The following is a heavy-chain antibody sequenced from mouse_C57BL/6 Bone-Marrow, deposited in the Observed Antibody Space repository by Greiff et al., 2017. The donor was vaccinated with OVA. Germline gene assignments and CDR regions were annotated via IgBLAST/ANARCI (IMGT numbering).Heavy chain of an antibody. CDR3: ANYYGSSLDY. CDR1: GYTFTSYT. V-gene: IGHV1-4*01. J-gene: IGHJ4*01. CDR2: INPSSGYT. D-gene: IGHD1-1*01. Sequence: VQLQQSGAKLARPGASVKMSCKASGYTFTSYTMHWVKQRPGQGLEWIGYINPSSGYTKYNQKFKDKATLTADKSSSTAYMQLSSLTSEDSAVYYCANYYGSSLDYWGQGTSVTVSS.